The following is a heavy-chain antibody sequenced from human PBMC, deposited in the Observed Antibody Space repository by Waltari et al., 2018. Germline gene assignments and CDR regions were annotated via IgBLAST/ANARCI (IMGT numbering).Heavy chain of an antibody. CDR3: AKDGGSSWYDSDWFDP. D-gene: IGHD6-13*01. CDR1: GFTFDDYA. J-gene: IGHJ5*02. CDR2: ISWNSGSI. Sequence: EVQLVEPGGGLVQPGRSLRLSCAASGFTFDDYAMHWVRQAPGKGLEWVSGISWNSGSIGYADSVKGRFTISRDNAKNSLYLQMNSLRAEDTALYYCAKDGGSSWYDSDWFDPWGQGTLVTVSS. V-gene: IGHV3-9*01.